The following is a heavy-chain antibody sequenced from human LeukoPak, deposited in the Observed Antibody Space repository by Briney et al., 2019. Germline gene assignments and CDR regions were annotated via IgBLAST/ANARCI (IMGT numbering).Heavy chain of an antibody. CDR3: ARDKGVGATLVGLVSWYFDY. D-gene: IGHD1-26*01. CDR2: ISYDGSNK. J-gene: IGHJ4*02. CDR1: GFTFSSYS. V-gene: IGHV3-30*03. Sequence: PGGSLRLSCAASGFTFSSYSMNWVRQAPGKGLEWVAVISYDGSNKYYADSVKGRFTISRDNSKNTLYLQMNSLRAEDTALYYCARDKGVGATLVGLVSWYFDYWGQGTLVTVSS.